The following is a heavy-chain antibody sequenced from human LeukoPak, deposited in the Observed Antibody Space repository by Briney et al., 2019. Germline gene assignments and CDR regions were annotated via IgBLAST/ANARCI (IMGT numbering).Heavy chain of an antibody. V-gene: IGHV3-7*03. D-gene: IGHD3-3*01. CDR3: ARVGEMYYDFWSGYYREGYYYYGMDV. Sequence: PGGSLRLSCVASGFPFSSYWMTWVRQALGKGLEWVANIKQDGSKKSYVDSVKGRFTISRDNAKNSLYLQMNSLRAEDTAVYYCARVGEMYYDFWSGYYREGYYYYGMDVWGQGTTVTVSS. J-gene: IGHJ6*02. CDR1: GFPFSSYW. CDR2: IKQDGSKK.